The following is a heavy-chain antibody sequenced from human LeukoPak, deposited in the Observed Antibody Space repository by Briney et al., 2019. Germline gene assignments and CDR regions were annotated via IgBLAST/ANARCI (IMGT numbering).Heavy chain of an antibody. V-gene: IGHV4-61*01. Sequence: SETLSLTCTVSGASFSSGTYYWSWIPPPPGKGLEWIVYISNSGSTNHNPSLKSRVTISAYTSKNQFSLKLSSVTAADTGVYYCARDRHAYSGTDYWGQGTLVTVSS. CDR3: ARDRHAYSGTDY. CDR1: GASFSSGTYY. CDR2: ISNSGST. D-gene: IGHD1-26*01. J-gene: IGHJ4*02.